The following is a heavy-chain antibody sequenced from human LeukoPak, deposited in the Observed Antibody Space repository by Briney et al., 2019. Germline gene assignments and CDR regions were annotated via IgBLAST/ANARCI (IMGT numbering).Heavy chain of an antibody. CDR2: IYYSGST. Sequence: SETLSLTCTVSGGSISSSSYYWGWIRQPPGKGLEWIGSIYYSGSTYYNPSLKSRVTISVDKSKNQFSLKLSSVTAADTAVYYCARDGQEALDYWGQGTLVTVSS. CDR1: GGSISSSSYY. J-gene: IGHJ4*02. CDR3: ARDGQEALDY. V-gene: IGHV4-39*07.